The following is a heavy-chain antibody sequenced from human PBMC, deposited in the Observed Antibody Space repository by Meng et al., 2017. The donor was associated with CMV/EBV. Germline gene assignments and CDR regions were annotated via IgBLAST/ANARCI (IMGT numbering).Heavy chain of an antibody. CDR3: ARDDEWELLGEY. J-gene: IGHJ4*02. CDR1: GFTFSSYS. Sequence: GESLKISCAASGFTFSSYSMNWVRQAPGKGLEWVSSISSSSSYIYYADSVKGRFTISRDNAKNSLYLQMNSLRAEDTAVYYCARDDEWELLGEYWGQGTLVTVSS. CDR2: ISSSSSYI. V-gene: IGHV3-21*01. D-gene: IGHD1-26*01.